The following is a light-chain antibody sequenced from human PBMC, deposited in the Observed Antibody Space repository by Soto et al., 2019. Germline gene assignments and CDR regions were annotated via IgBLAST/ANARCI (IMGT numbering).Light chain of an antibody. CDR2: AAY. V-gene: IGKV3-20*01. J-gene: IGKJ1*01. CDR3: QQYGRSPQT. Sequence: EIVLTQPPDTLSLSPGERATLSCRASQSVTSTYLARYQHRPGLSPRLLIYAAYSRATGIPDRFSVSGSRTDFSLNISRLEYEDFAVYYCQQYGRSPQTFGQGTKVDI. CDR1: QSVTSTY.